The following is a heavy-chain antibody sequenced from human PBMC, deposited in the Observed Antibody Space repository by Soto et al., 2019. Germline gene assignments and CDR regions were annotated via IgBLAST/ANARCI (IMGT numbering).Heavy chain of an antibody. Sequence: KPSETLSLTCTVSGGSISSSSYYWGWIRQPPGKGLEWIGSIYYSGSTYYNPSLKSRVTISVDTSKNQFSLKLSSVTAADTAVYYCARHATGGPYYFDYWGQGTLVTVSS. V-gene: IGHV4-39*01. CDR1: GGSISSSSYY. D-gene: IGHD1-26*01. CDR2: IYYSGST. J-gene: IGHJ4*02. CDR3: ARHATGGPYYFDY.